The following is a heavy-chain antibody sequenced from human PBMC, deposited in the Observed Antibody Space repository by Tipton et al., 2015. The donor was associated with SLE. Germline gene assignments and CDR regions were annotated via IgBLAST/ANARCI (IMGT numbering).Heavy chain of an antibody. CDR3: AKDGGDIVVVPAAHSNWYFDL. V-gene: IGHV3-30-3*01. J-gene: IGHJ2*01. CDR1: GFTFSSYA. Sequence: SLRLSCAASGFTFSSYAMHWVRQAPGKGLEWVAVISYDGSNKYFADSVKGRFTISRDNSKNTLYLQMNSLRAEDTAVYYCAKDGGDIVVVPAAHSNWYFDLWGRGTLVTVSS. D-gene: IGHD2-2*01. CDR2: ISYDGSNK.